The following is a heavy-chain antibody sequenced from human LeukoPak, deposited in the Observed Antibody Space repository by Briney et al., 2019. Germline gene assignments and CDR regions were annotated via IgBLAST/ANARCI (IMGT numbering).Heavy chain of an antibody. D-gene: IGHD4-11*01. Sequence: GGSLRLSCAASGFTFNSYNMNWVGRAPGKGLEWVSYISTSSSPIYYADSVKGRFTISRDNAKYSLYLQMNSLRVEDTAVYYCATAGLTVGNYELFDSWGQGTLVTVSS. CDR2: ISTSSSPI. V-gene: IGHV3-48*04. J-gene: IGHJ4*02. CDR1: GFTFNSYN. CDR3: ATAGLTVGNYELFDS.